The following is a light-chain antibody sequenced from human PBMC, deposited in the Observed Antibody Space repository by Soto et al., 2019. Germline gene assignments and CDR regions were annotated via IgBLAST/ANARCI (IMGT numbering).Light chain of an antibody. CDR1: SSDVGGYNY. V-gene: IGLV2-14*01. CDR2: DVS. CDR3: SSYTSSSTAYV. J-gene: IGLJ1*01. Sequence: QSALTQPASVSGSPGQSITISGPGTSSDVGGYNYVSWYQQHPGKAPKLMIYDVSNRPSGVSNRFSGSKSGNTASLTISGLQAEDEADYYCSSYTSSSTAYVFGTGTKVTVL.